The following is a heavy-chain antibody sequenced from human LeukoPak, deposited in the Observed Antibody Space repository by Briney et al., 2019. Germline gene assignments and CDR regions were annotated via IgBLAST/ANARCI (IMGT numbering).Heavy chain of an antibody. CDR2: IYYSGST. D-gene: IGHD3-10*01. CDR3: ARSPGSGSLYYFDY. V-gene: IGHV4-59*01. Sequence: SETLSLTCTVSGGSISSYYWSWIRQPPGKGLEWIGYIYYSGSTNYNPSLKSRVTISVDTSKNQFSLKLSSVTAADTAVYYCARSPGSGSLYYFDYWGQGTLVTVSS. J-gene: IGHJ4*02. CDR1: GGSISSYY.